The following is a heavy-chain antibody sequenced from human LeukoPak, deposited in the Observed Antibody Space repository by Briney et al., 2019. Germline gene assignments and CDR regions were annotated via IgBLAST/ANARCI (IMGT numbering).Heavy chain of an antibody. CDR3: ASSGYVIGTAMVMDLFDY. CDR1: GFTFSSYG. Sequence: PGGSLRLSCAASGFTFSSYGMHWVRQAPGKGLEWVAVIWYDGSNNYYADSVKGRFTISRDKSKNTLYLQMNSLRAEDTAVYYCASSGYVIGTAMVMDLFDYWGQGTLVTVSS. CDR2: IWYDGSNN. V-gene: IGHV3-33*01. D-gene: IGHD5-18*01. J-gene: IGHJ4*02.